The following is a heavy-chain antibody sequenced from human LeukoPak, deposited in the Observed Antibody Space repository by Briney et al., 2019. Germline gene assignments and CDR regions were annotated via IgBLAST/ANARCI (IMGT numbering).Heavy chain of an antibody. CDR1: GGSISSYY. V-gene: IGHV4-59*01. J-gene: IGHJ4*02. Sequence: SETLSLTCTVSGGSISSYYWSWIRQPPGKGLEWIGYIYYSGSTNYNPSLKSRVTISVDTSKNQFSLRLSSVTAADTAVYYCARAVYSSSFPFDYWGQGTLVTVSS. CDR3: ARAVYSSSFPFDY. D-gene: IGHD6-6*01. CDR2: IYYSGST.